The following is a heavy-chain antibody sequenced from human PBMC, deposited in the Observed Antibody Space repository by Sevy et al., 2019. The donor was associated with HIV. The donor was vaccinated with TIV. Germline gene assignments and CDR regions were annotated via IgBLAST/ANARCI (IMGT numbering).Heavy chain of an antibody. V-gene: IGHV3-21*01. J-gene: IGHJ5*02. CDR3: ARDWRKTYWRGDWFDP. CDR2: ISSSSSYI. D-gene: IGHD1-26*01. CDR1: GFTFSSYS. Sequence: GGSLRLSCAASGFTFSSYSMNWVRQAPGKGLEWVSSISSSSSYIYYADSVKGRFTISRDNAKNSLYLQMNSLRAEDTAVYYCARDWRKTYWRGDWFDPWGQGTLVTVSS.